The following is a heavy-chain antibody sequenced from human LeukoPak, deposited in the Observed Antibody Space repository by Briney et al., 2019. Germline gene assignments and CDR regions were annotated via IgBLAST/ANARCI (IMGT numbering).Heavy chain of an antibody. CDR1: GYTFTGYY. Sequence: ASVKVSCKASGYTFTGYYMHWVRQAPGQGLEWMGWINPNSGGTNYAQKFQGRVTMTRKTSISTAYMELSRLRSDDTAVYYCARDQSSSTPFIDYWGQGTLVTVSS. CDR3: ARDQSSSTPFIDY. D-gene: IGHD6-6*01. J-gene: IGHJ4*02. V-gene: IGHV1-2*02. CDR2: INPNSGGT.